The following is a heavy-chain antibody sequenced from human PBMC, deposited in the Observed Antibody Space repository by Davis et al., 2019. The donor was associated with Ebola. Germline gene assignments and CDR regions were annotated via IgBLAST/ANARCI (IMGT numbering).Heavy chain of an antibody. Sequence: GESLKISCTASGFTFSGYWMHWVRQAPGKGLEWVANIKQDGSEKYYVDSVKGRFTISRDNAKNSLYLQMNSLRAEDTAVYYCARDPRYSNYFVGMDVWGQGTTVTVSS. J-gene: IGHJ6*02. CDR3: ARDPRYSNYFVGMDV. V-gene: IGHV3-7*01. D-gene: IGHD4-11*01. CDR2: IKQDGSEK. CDR1: GFTFSGYW.